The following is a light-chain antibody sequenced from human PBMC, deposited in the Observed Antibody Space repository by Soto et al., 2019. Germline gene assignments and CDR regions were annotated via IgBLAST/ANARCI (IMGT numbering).Light chain of an antibody. V-gene: IGKV1-9*01. CDR1: QDISYY. CDR3: QQLKSFPWT. CDR2: AAS. J-gene: IGKJ1*01. Sequence: DIQLTQSPSFLSASVGDRVTITCRASQDISYYLAWYQQKPGKAPNLLIYAASTLQSGVASRFSGSGSETDFTLTISSLQPEDFATYYCQQLKSFPWTFGQGTKVEIK.